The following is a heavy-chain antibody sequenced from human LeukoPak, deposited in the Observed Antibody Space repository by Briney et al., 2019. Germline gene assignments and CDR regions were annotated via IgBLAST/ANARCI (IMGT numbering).Heavy chain of an antibody. D-gene: IGHD3-10*01. CDR3: AKFTRTLVRGALVN. CDR2: IGGSGGST. J-gene: IGHJ4*02. Sequence: GGSLRLSCAASGFTFSTYAMSWVRQAPGKGLEWVSAIGGSGGSTYYADSVKGRFTISRDDSKNTLYLQMNSLRAEDTAIYYCAKFTRTLVRGALVNWGQGTLVTVSS. CDR1: GFTFSTYA. V-gene: IGHV3-23*01.